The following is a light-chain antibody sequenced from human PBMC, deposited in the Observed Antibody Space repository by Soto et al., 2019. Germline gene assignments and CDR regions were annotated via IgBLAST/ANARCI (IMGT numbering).Light chain of an antibody. CDR2: ANT. CDR1: SSNIGAGYD. V-gene: IGLV1-40*01. J-gene: IGLJ1*01. Sequence: QSVLTQPPSVSGAPGQRVTISCTGSSSNIGAGYDVHWYQQLPGTSPKLLIYANTNRPSGVPGRISGSKSVTSTSLSNAVLQADDESDYYCNSYDCSRTLRVFGTRTKLTVL. CDR3: NSYDCSRTLRV.